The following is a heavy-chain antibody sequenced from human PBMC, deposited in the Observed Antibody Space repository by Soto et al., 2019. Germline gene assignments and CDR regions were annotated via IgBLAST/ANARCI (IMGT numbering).Heavy chain of an antibody. V-gene: IGHV3-30*18. D-gene: IGHD4-17*01. Sequence: QVQLVESGGGVVQPGRSLRLSCAASGFTFSSYGMHWVRQAPGKGLEWVAVISYDGSNKYYVDSVKGRFTISRDNSKNTLYLQMNSLRAEDTAVYYCAKGGHYGDYLLDYWGQGTLVTVSS. J-gene: IGHJ4*02. CDR1: GFTFSSYG. CDR3: AKGGHYGDYLLDY. CDR2: ISYDGSNK.